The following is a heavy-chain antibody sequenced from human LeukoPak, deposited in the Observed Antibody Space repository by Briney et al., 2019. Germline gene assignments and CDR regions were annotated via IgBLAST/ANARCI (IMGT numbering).Heavy chain of an antibody. CDR2: IKQDGSEK. D-gene: IGHD1-26*01. CDR1: GFTFSSYW. J-gene: IGHJ4*02. V-gene: IGHV3-7*01. Sequence: PGGSLRLSCAASGFTFSSYWMSWVRQAPGKGLEWVANIKQDGSEKYYVDSVKGRFTISRDNAKNSLYLQMNSLRAEDTAVYYCARDRGSGSPGGFDYWGQGTLVTVSS. CDR3: ARDRGSGSPGGFDY.